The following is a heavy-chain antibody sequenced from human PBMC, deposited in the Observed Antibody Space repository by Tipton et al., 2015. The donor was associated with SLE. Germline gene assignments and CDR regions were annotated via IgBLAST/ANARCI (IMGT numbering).Heavy chain of an antibody. V-gene: IGHV4-59*02. D-gene: IGHD1-7*01. CDR3: ARATDWNLSPDV. Sequence: TLSLTCTVSGASVSSFCWNWIRQSPGKGLEWIACVCNSVSTNYDPSLKSRGTISVDTSKNHFSLELTSVTAADTAVYYCARATDWNLSPDVWGKGTTVTVSS. CDR2: VCNSVST. J-gene: IGHJ6*04. CDR1: GASVSSFC.